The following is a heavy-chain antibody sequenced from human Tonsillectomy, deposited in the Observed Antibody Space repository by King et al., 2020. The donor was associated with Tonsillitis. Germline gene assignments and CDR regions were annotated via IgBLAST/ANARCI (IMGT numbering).Heavy chain of an antibody. CDR3: ARGIGYSNYAYSYGMDV. V-gene: IGHV1-69*01. CDR1: GGTFSSYA. CDR2: IIPIFGTA. D-gene: IGHD4-11*01. Sequence: QLVQSGAEVKKPGSSVKVSCKASGGTFSSYAISWVRQAPGQGLEWMGGIIPIFGTANYAQKFQGRVTITADESTSTAYMELSSLRSEDTAVYYCARGIGYSNYAYSYGMDVWGQGTTVTVSS. J-gene: IGHJ6*02.